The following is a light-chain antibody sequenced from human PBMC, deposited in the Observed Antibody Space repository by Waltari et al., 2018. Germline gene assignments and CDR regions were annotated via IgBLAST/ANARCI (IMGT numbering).Light chain of an antibody. CDR1: QSVSSSY. Sequence: EIVLTQSPGTLSLSTGDRATLPCRASQSVSSSYLAWYQQKPGQAPRVLIHGASNRATGIPDRFSGSGSGTDFTLTISILEPEDFAVYYCQQYGSSPWTFGQGTKVEIK. CDR2: GAS. J-gene: IGKJ1*01. CDR3: QQYGSSPWT. V-gene: IGKV3-20*01.